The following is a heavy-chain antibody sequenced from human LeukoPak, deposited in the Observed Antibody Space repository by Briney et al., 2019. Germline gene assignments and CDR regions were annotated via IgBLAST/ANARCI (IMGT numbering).Heavy chain of an antibody. J-gene: IGHJ3*02. CDR2: MYYSGST. CDR1: GGSISSGGYY. CDR3: ARFYGGNSGMLPRATFDI. D-gene: IGHD4-23*01. Sequence: SQTLSLTCTVSGGSISSGGYYWSGIRQHPGKGLEWIGYMYYSGSTYYNPSLKSRVTISVDTSKNQFSLKLSSVTAADTAVYYCARFYGGNSGMLPRATFDIWGQGTMVTVCS. V-gene: IGHV4-31*03.